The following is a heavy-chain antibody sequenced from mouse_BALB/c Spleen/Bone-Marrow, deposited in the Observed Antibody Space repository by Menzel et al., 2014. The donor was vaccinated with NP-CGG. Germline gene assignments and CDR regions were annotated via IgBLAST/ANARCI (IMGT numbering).Heavy chain of an antibody. J-gene: IGHJ3*01. CDR3: TTLGRFAY. Sequence: QVQLKESGAELVKPGVSVKLSCKASGYTFTNYYMYWVKQRPGQDLEWIGEINPSNGGTNFNEKFKSKATLTVDESSSTAYMQLSSLTSEDSAVYYCTTLGRFAYWGQGTLVTVSA. CDR1: GYTFTNYY. V-gene: IGHV1S81*02. D-gene: IGHD4-1*01. CDR2: INPSNGGT.